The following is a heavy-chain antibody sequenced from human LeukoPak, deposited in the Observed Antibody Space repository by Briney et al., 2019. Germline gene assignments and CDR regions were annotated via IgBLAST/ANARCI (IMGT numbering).Heavy chain of an antibody. J-gene: IGHJ4*02. Sequence: PSQTLSLTCAVSGGSISSGGYSWSWIRQPPGKCLEWIGYIYHSGSTYYNPSLKSRVTISVDRSKNQFSLKLSSVTAADTAVYYCARGGDWWDFDYWGQGTLVTVSS. V-gene: IGHV4-30-2*01. CDR3: ARGGDWWDFDY. D-gene: IGHD2-21*02. CDR2: IYHSGST. CDR1: GGSISSGGYS.